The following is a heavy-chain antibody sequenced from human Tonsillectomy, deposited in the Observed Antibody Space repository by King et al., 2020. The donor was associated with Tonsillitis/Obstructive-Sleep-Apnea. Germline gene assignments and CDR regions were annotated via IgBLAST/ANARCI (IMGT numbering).Heavy chain of an antibody. D-gene: IGHD2-21*02. V-gene: IGHV4-34*01. CDR1: GGSFSVSY. Sequence: VQLQQWGAGLLKPSETLSLTCAVYGGSFSVSYWSWIRQPPGKGLEWIGEINHSGSTNYNPSLKSRVTMSVDTSKNHFSLKLSSVTAADTAVYFCARSIPSAIPKASNYRDVWGMGTTVTVSS. CDR3: ARSIPSAIPKASNYRDV. CDR2: INHSGST. J-gene: IGHJ6*03.